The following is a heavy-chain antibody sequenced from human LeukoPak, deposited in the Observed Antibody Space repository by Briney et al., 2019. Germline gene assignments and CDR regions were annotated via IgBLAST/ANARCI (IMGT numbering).Heavy chain of an antibody. V-gene: IGHV3-48*03. D-gene: IGHD4-17*01. CDR1: GFMFSSYE. Sequence: GGSLRLSCEASGFMFSSYEMNWVRQAPGKGLVGVSYISNSGSTIYYADSVKGRFTISRDNAKNSLYLQMNSLRAEDTAVYYCAREGTTVTTYRHNWFDPWGQGTLVTVSS. CDR2: ISNSGSTI. CDR3: AREGTTVTTYRHNWFDP. J-gene: IGHJ5*02.